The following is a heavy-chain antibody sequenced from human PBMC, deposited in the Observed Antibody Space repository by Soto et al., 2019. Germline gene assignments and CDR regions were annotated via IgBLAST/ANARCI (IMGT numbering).Heavy chain of an antibody. CDR2: ISGSGGST. J-gene: IGHJ4*01. D-gene: IGHD1-26*01. Sequence: EVQLLESGGGLVQPGGSLRLSCAASGFTFSSYAMSWVRQAPGKGLEWVSAISGSGGSTYYADSVKGRFTISRDNSKNTLYLQFNSLRAEDTDVYYCANYRVGAPLDYWGPGTLVTVSS. CDR3: ANYRVGAPLDY. V-gene: IGHV3-23*01. CDR1: GFTFSSYA.